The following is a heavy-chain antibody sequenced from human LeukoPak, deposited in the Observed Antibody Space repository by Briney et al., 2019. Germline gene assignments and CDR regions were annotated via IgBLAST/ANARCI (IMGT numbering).Heavy chain of an antibody. CDR3: ARHQREAGGYFDY. Sequence: PGGSLRLSCAASGFTFSSYAMSWVRQAPGKGLEWVSAISGSGGSTYYADSVKGRFTISRDNSKNTLYLQMNSLRAEDTAVYYCARHQREAGGYFDYWGQGTLVTVSS. J-gene: IGHJ4*02. D-gene: IGHD2-2*01. V-gene: IGHV3-23*01. CDR2: ISGSGGST. CDR1: GFTFSSYA.